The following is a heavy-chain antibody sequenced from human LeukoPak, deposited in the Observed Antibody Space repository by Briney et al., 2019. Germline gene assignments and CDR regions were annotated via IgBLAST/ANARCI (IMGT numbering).Heavy chain of an antibody. Sequence: SETLSLTCTVSGCSISSYYWSWIRQSPGKGLEWVGYIYNSGSTNYNPSLKSRATISVDTSRNQFSLKLSSVTAADTAVYYCARHHYYYDSSGYHSPGGAFDIWGQGTMVTVSS. V-gene: IGHV4-59*08. D-gene: IGHD3-22*01. J-gene: IGHJ3*02. CDR1: GCSISSYY. CDR3: ARHHYYYDSSGYHSPGGAFDI. CDR2: IYNSGST.